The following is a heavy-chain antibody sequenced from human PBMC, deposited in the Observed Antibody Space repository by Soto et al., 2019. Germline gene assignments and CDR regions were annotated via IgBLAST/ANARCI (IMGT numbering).Heavy chain of an antibody. Sequence: PGESLRLSCAASGFSISDHYMSWIRQAPGKGLEWVSYSSNSGTFTKYADSVKGRFSISRDNAKNSLYLEINSLRGEDTAIYYCARSGDNYNVLDYWGQGTPVTVSS. CDR1: GFSISDHY. D-gene: IGHD3-10*02. V-gene: IGHV3-11*03. CDR2: SSNSGTFT. CDR3: ARSGDNYNVLDY. J-gene: IGHJ4*02.